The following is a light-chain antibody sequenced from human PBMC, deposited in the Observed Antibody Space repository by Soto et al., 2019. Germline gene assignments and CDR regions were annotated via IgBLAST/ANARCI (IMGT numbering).Light chain of an antibody. Sequence: EMVMTQSPATLSVSPGERVTLSCRASESVHSNLAWYQQKPGQGPSLLIYYASTRVTGVPDRFSGSGSGTEFTLTISSLQSEDFGVYHCQHYSNWPPTFGPGTKVEIK. CDR1: ESVHSN. J-gene: IGKJ3*01. CDR3: QHYSNWPPT. CDR2: YAS. V-gene: IGKV3-15*01.